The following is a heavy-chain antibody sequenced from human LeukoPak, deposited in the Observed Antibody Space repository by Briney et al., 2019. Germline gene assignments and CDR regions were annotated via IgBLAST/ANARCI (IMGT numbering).Heavy chain of an antibody. CDR2: IKEDGSDK. CDR3: ARNLRLHTPRTLDI. CDR1: GFTFSTYW. Sequence: GGSLRPSCAASGFTFSTYWVNWVRQAPGKGLEWVANIKEDGSDKYYVDSVKGRFTISRDNAKNSLYLQMNSLRADDTAVYYCARNLRLHTPRTLDIWGQGTMVTVSS. D-gene: IGHD5-24*01. J-gene: IGHJ3*02. V-gene: IGHV3-7*05.